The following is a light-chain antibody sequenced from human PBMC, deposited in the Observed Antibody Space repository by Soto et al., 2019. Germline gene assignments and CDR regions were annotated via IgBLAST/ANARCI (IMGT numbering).Light chain of an antibody. Sequence: VMTQSPATLSVSPGERATLSCRASQSVRSYVAWYQQRPGQAPRLLIYGASSRATGIPDRFSGSGSGTDFTLTISRLEPEDFAVYYCQQYGSSPLITFGQGTRLEIK. V-gene: IGKV3-20*01. CDR3: QQYGSSPLIT. J-gene: IGKJ5*01. CDR1: QSVRSY. CDR2: GAS.